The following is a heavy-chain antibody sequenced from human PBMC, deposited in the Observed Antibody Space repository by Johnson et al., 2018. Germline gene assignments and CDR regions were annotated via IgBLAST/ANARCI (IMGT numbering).Heavy chain of an antibody. CDR1: GFTFSSYS. J-gene: IGHJ1*01. CDR3: TRSDYSGTYFS. Sequence: VQLVQSGGGLVKXGGSLRLSCAASGFTFSSYSMNWVRQAPGKGLEWVSSISSSGGSTYYADSVKGRFTISRDNSKNTLYQQMNSLKTEDTAVYYCTRSDYSGTYFSWGQGTRVTVSS. V-gene: IGHV3-21*04. CDR2: ISSSGGST. D-gene: IGHD1-26*01.